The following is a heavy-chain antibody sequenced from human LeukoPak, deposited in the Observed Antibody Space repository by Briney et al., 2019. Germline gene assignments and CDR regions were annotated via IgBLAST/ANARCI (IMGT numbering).Heavy chain of an antibody. Sequence: SETLSLTCTVSGGSISSYYWSWIRQPPGKGLEWIGYIYYSGSTNYNPSLKSRVTLSVDTSKNQFSLNLSSVTAADTAVYYCARYSSGWRSFDIWGQGTMVTVSS. J-gene: IGHJ3*02. D-gene: IGHD6-19*01. CDR3: ARYSSGWRSFDI. V-gene: IGHV4-59*01. CDR1: GGSISSYY. CDR2: IYYSGST.